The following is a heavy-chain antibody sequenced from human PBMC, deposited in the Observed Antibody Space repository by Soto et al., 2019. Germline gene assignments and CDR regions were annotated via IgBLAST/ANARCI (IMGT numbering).Heavy chain of an antibody. D-gene: IGHD6-6*01. CDR3: ARGLAARHSAYPI. V-gene: IGHV3-21*01. CDR1: GFSFSTYN. CDR2: ISTSSSYI. J-gene: IGHJ3*01. Sequence: PGGSLRLSCAASGFSFSTYNMNWVRQAPGKGLEWVSSISTSSSYIYYADSVKGRFTISRDNAKNSLYLQINSLRAEDTAVYYCARGLAARHSAYPIWGQGTMVTVSS.